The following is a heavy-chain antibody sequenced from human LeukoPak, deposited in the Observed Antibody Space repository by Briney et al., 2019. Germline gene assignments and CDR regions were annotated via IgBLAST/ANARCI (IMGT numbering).Heavy chain of an antibody. Sequence: PGGSLRLSCASSGFMFSSYAMTWVRQAPGKGLEWVSGISGRGGTTHYADSVKGRFAISRDNSKSTLYLQINSLRAEDTAVYYCAKVATWTYFDSWGQGTLVTVSS. CDR1: GFMFSSYA. J-gene: IGHJ4*02. V-gene: IGHV3-23*01. D-gene: IGHD3/OR15-3a*01. CDR3: AKVATWTYFDS. CDR2: ISGRGGTT.